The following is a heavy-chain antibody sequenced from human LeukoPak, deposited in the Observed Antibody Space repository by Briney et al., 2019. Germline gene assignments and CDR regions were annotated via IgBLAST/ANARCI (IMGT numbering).Heavy chain of an antibody. CDR1: GFTFSSYS. V-gene: IGHV3-21*01. CDR3: AREGAAAAPY. CDR2: ISSSSSYI. J-gene: IGHJ4*02. D-gene: IGHD6-13*01. Sequence: PGGSLRLSCAASGFTFSSYSMNWDRQAPGKGLEWVSAISSSSSYIYYADSVKGRFTISRDNARNSLYLQMNSLRAEDTAMYYCAREGAAAAPYWGQGTLVTVSS.